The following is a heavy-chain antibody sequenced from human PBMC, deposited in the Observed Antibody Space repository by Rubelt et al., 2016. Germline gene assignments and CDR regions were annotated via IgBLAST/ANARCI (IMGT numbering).Heavy chain of an antibody. V-gene: IGHV7-4-1*02. J-gene: IGHJ5*02. Sequence: QVQLVQSGAEVKKPGASVKVSCKASGYTFTSYAMNWVRQAPGQGLEWMGWINTTTGNPTYAQGFTGRFVFSLDTSVSTAYLQISSLKAEDTAVYYCARDLDIKQQLVAGQNWFDPWGQGTLVTVSS. D-gene: IGHD6-13*01. CDR2: INTTTGNP. CDR1: GYTFTSYA. CDR3: ARDLDIKQQLVAGQNWFDP.